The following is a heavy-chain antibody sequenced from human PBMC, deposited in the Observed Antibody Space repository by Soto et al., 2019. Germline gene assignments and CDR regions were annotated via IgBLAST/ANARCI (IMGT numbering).Heavy chain of an antibody. CDR2: ISAYNGNT. D-gene: IGHD6-19*01. CDR3: ARDSSGWTYDY. J-gene: IGHJ4*02. CDR1: GYAFTIYG. V-gene: IGHV1-18*01. Sequence: VSVKVSCKASGYAFTIYGISWVRQAPGQGLEWMGWISAYNGNTNYAQKLQGRVTMTTDTSTSTAYMELRSLRSDDTAVYYCARDSSGWTYDYWGQGTLVTVSS.